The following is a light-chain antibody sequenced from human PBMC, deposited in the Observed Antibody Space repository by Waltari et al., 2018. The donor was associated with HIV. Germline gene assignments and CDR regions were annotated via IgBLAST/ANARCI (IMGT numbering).Light chain of an antibody. CDR2: DAS. CDR3: QQHSNWPPGT. Sequence: EIVLPQSPVPLSLSPGAGAPLSCRSSQSVNGYLAWYHLEPSQAPRLPISDASNRATGIAARFRCGGSGKDLTLTISSLESEDGAVDYCQQHSNWPPGTFGGRTKVEIK. V-gene: IGKV3-11*01. J-gene: IGKJ4*02. CDR1: QSVNGY.